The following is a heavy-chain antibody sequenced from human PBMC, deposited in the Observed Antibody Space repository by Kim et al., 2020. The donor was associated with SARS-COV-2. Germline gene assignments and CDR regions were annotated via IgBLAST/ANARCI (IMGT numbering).Heavy chain of an antibody. CDR1: GFTFNHYA. CDR3: AKALAYCSDYTCYAFDF. CDR2: ISGGGKK. V-gene: IGHV3-23*01. J-gene: IGHJ4*02. Sequence: GGSLRLSCRASGFTFNHYAMTWVRQAPGKGLEWVSSISGGGKKFYADFVKGRFTVSGDDSENTVYLRMNSLGAEDTAVYYCAKALAYCSDYTCYAFDFWGQGSLVTVSA. D-gene: IGHD2-15*01.